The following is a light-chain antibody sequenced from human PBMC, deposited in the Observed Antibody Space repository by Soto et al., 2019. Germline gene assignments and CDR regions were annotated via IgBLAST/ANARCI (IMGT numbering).Light chain of an antibody. CDR3: QQSYSDRQT. J-gene: IGKJ2*01. V-gene: IGKV1-39*01. CDR2: AAS. CDR1: QTGKNY. Sequence: DIQLTQSPSSLSASVGDTVTITCRAGQTGKNYLNWYQLKPGTVPKLLIYAASSLQNGVPARFVGGASGTEFTLTIITLQPEDFATYYCQQSYSDRQTFGQGTKLEI.